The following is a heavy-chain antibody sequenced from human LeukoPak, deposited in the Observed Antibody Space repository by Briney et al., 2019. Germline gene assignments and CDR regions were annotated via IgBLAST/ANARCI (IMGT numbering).Heavy chain of an antibody. CDR2: ISGSGGST. Sequence: GGSLTPSCAASGFTFSSYAMSWVRQAPGKGLEWVSAISGSGGSTYYADSVKGRFTISRDNSKNALYLQMNSLRAEDTAVYYCAEFKDFQHWGQGTLVTASS. V-gene: IGHV3-23*01. CDR1: GFTFSSYA. CDR3: AEFKDFQH. J-gene: IGHJ1*01.